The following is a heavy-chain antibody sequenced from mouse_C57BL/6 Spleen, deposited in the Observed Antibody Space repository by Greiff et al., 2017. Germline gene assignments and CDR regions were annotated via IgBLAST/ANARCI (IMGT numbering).Heavy chain of an antibody. D-gene: IGHD1-1*01. CDR1: GYTFTSYG. V-gene: IGHV1-81*01. J-gene: IGHJ1*03. Sequence: QVQLQQSGAELARPGASVKLSCKASGYTFTSYGISWVKQRTGQGLEWIGEIYPRSGNTYYNEKFKGKATLTADKSSSTAYMELRSLTSADSAVYFCARWDTTVVEDWYFDVWGTGTTVTVSS. CDR2: IYPRSGNT. CDR3: ARWDTTVVEDWYFDV.